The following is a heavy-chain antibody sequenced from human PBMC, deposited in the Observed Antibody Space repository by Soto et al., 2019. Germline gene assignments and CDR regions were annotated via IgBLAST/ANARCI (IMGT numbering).Heavy chain of an antibody. J-gene: IGHJ5*02. CDR2: INPSGGST. Sequence: ASVKVSCKASGYTFTHFYITWVRQAPGQGLEWMGIINPSGGSTSYAQKFQGRVTMTRDTSTSTVYMELSSLRSEDTAVYYCARDRIAVAGTAFLRYNWFDPWGQGTLVTVSS. D-gene: IGHD6-19*01. CDR1: GYTFTHFY. V-gene: IGHV1-46*01. CDR3: ARDRIAVAGTAFLRYNWFDP.